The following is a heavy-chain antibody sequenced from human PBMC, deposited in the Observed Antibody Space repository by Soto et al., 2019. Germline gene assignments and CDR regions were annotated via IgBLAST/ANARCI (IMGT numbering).Heavy chain of an antibody. CDR1: GFTFETYA. V-gene: IGHV3-30-3*01. J-gene: IGHJ6*02. CDR2: ISFDGTNT. D-gene: IGHD1-1*01. CDR3: ARDHLNCTDVNCLRGYNGMDV. Sequence: QVKLVESGGGVVQPGKSLRLSCEASGFTFETYAMHWVRQAPGKGLEWVAVISFDGTNTYYADSVKGGFTFSRDNSKNTHYLQSNSLRPEDTAVYYCARDHLNCTDVNCLRGYNGMDVWGQGPPVPVSS.